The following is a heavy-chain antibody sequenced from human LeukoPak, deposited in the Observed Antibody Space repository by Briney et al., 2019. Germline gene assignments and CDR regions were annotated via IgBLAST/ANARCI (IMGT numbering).Heavy chain of an antibody. J-gene: IGHJ2*01. CDR3: ARDGGSYYWYFDL. CDR2: IYTSGST. D-gene: IGHD1-26*01. CDR1: GGSISSGSYY. V-gene: IGHV4-61*02. Sequence: SETLSLTCTVSGGSISSGSYYWSWVRQPAGKGLEWIGRIYTSGSTNYNPSLKSRVTISVDTSKNHFSLKLSSVTAADTAVYYCARDGGSYYWYFDLWGRGTLVTVSS.